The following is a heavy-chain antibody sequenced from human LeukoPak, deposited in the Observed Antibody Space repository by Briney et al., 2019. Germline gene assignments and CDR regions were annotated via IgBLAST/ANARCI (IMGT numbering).Heavy chain of an antibody. D-gene: IGHD2-15*01. CDR2: ISGSGGST. V-gene: IGHV3-23*01. CDR1: GFTFSSYA. Sequence: GGSLRLSCAASGFTFSSYAMSWVRQAPGKGLEWVSAISGSGGSTYYADSVKGRFTISRDNAKNSLYLQMNSLRAEDTAVYYCARDSPLGYCSGGSCYPWFDPWGQGTLVTVSS. J-gene: IGHJ5*02. CDR3: ARDSPLGYCSGGSCYPWFDP.